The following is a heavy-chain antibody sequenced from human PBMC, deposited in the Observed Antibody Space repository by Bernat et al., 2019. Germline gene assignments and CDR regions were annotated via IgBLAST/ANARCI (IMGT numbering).Heavy chain of an antibody. D-gene: IGHD1-7*01. CDR1: GFTFSSYA. Sequence: QVQLVESGGGVVQPGRSLRLSCVASGFTFSSYAMHWVRQAPGKGLEWVAVISYDGGNKYYADSVKGRFTISRDNSKNTLYLQMTSLRAEDTAVYYCASRLPSWNYVGGYWGQGTLVTVSS. V-gene: IGHV3-30-3*01. J-gene: IGHJ4*02. CDR2: ISYDGGNK. CDR3: ASRLPSWNYVGGY.